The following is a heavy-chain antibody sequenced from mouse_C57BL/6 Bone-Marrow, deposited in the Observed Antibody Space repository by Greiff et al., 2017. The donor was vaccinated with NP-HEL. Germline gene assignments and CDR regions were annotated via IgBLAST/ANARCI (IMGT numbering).Heavy chain of an antibody. Sequence: EVQLQQSGAELVRPGASVKLSCTASGFNIKDDYMHWVKQRPEQGLEWIGWIDPENGDTEYASKFQGKATITADTSSNTAYLQLSSLTSEDTAVYYCTTNLYDYDDFDYGGQGTTLTVSS. CDR1: GFNIKDDY. CDR2: IDPENGDT. D-gene: IGHD2-4*01. J-gene: IGHJ2*01. CDR3: TTNLYDYDDFDY. V-gene: IGHV14-4*01.